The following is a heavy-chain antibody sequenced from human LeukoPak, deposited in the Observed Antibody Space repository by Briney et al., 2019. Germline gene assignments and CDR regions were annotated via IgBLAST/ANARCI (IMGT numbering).Heavy chain of an antibody. CDR2: IYSGGST. V-gene: IGHV3-53*04. CDR1: GFXVSSNY. D-gene: IGHD4-17*01. Sequence: GGSLRLSCAASGFXVSSNYMSWVRQAPGEGLEWVSVIYSGGSTYYADSVKGRFTISRHNSKNTLYLQMNSLRAEDTAVYYCARIRTAVTTSWYFDLWGRGTLVTVSS. J-gene: IGHJ2*01. CDR3: ARIRTAVTTSWYFDL.